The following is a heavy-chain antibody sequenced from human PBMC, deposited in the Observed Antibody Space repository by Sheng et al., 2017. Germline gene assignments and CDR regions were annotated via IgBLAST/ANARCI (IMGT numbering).Heavy chain of an antibody. D-gene: IGHD3-10*01. CDR2: IRYDGSNK. V-gene: IGHV3-30*02. CDR3: AKDLIRGYGSGAYPSY. Sequence: QVQLVESGGGVVQPGGSLRLSCAASGFTFSSYGMHWVRQAPGKGLEWVAFIRYDGSNKYYADSVKGRFTISRDNSKNTLYLQMKSLRAEDTAVYYCAKDLIRGYGSGAYPSYWGQGTLVTVSS. CDR1: GFTFSSYG. J-gene: IGHJ4*02.